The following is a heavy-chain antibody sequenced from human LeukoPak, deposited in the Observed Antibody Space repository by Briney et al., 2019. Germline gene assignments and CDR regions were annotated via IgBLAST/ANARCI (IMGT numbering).Heavy chain of an antibody. CDR3: ARLFVEKYYYDSSGLDD. D-gene: IGHD3-22*01. CDR2: ISAYNGNT. V-gene: IGHV1-18*01. Sequence: ASVKVSCKASGYTFTSYGISWVRQAPGQGLEWMGWISAYNGNTNYAQKLQGRVTMTTDTSTSTAYMELRSLRSDDTAVYYCARLFVEKYYYDSSGLDDWGQGTLVTVSS. J-gene: IGHJ4*02. CDR1: GYTFTSYG.